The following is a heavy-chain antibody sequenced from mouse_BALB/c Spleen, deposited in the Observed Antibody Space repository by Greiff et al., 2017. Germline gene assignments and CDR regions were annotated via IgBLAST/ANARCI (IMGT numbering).Heavy chain of an antibody. Sequence: VQGVESGPGLVAPSQSLSITCTASGFSLTGYGVNWVRQPPGKGLEWLGMIWGDGSTDYNSALKSRLSISKDNSKSQVFLKMIRLQTDDTARYYCARYYNGEAMDYWGQGTSVTVSS. V-gene: IGHV2-6-7*01. CDR3: ARYYNGEAMDY. J-gene: IGHJ4*01. CDR1: GFSLTGYG. CDR2: IWGDGST. D-gene: IGHD1-1*01.